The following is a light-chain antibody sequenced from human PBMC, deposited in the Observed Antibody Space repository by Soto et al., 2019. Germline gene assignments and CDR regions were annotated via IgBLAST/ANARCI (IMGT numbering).Light chain of an antibody. Sequence: QSALTQPASVSGSPGHSITISCTGTSSDFGFYNYVSWYQHHPGKAPKLMIYEVSNRPSGVSYRFSGSKSGNTASLTISGLQAEDEAVYYCSSYTTSSTPVLFGGGTQLTVL. J-gene: IGLJ2*01. V-gene: IGLV2-14*01. CDR2: EVS. CDR1: SSDFGFYNY. CDR3: SSYTTSSTPVL.